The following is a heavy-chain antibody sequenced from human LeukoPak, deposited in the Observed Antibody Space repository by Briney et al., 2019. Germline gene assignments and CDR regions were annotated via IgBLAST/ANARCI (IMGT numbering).Heavy chain of an antibody. CDR2: ISGSGVST. CDR1: GFTFRTSG. V-gene: IGHV3-23*01. J-gene: IGHJ4*02. Sequence: GGSLRLSCAASGFTFRTSGMSWVRQAPGKGLEWVSAISGSGVSTYYADSVKGRFTISRDNSKNTLYLQMNSLRAEGTAVYYCAKEYGYTYGEFDYWGQGTLVTVSS. D-gene: IGHD5-18*01. CDR3: AKEYGYTYGEFDY.